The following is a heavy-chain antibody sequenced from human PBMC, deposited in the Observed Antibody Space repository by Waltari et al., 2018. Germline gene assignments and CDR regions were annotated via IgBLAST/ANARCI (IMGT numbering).Heavy chain of an antibody. J-gene: IGHJ4*02. CDR1: GFRFGDYW. CDR2: INVDGGYI. D-gene: IGHD5-12*01. Sequence: EVHLAASGGGVVQPGGSLRLSCTGSGFRFGDYWMHWVRQAPGKGLEWVSRINVDGGYISYGDSVKGRFTISRDNAKNTVFLQLNSLRADDTAVYFCARKAGSGYPYGPFYYDNWGQGTLVTVSS. CDR3: ARKAGSGYPYGPFYYDN. V-gene: IGHV3-74*01.